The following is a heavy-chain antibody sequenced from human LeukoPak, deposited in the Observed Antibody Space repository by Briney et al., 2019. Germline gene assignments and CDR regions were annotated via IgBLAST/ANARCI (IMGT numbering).Heavy chain of an antibody. D-gene: IGHD3-22*01. CDR1: GFTFSSYS. V-gene: IGHV3-21*01. CDR2: ISSSSSYI. Sequence: PGGSLRLSCAASGFTFSSYSMNWVRQAPGKGLEWVSSISSSSSYIYYADSVKGRFTISRDNAKNSLYLQMNSLRAEDTAVYYCNYYDSSGASSFDYWGQGTLVTVSS. CDR3: NYYDSSGASSFDY. J-gene: IGHJ4*02.